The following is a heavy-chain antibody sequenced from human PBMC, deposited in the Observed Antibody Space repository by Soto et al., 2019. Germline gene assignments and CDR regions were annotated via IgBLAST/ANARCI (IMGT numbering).Heavy chain of an antibody. CDR1: GGSISSGGYY. Sequence: QVQLQESGPGLVKPSQTLSLTCTVSGGSISSGGYYWSWIRQHPGKGLEWIGYIYYSGSTYYNPSLKSRVTISVDTSKNQFSLKLSSVTAADTAVYYCARVVVVVAATPLQWFDPWGQGTLVTVSS. D-gene: IGHD2-15*01. V-gene: IGHV4-31*03. J-gene: IGHJ5*02. CDR2: IYYSGST. CDR3: ARVVVVVAATPLQWFDP.